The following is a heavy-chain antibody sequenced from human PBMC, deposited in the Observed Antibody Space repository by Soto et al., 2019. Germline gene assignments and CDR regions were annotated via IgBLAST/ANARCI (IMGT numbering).Heavy chain of an antibody. CDR3: ARRIAARPGSLYYLDY. J-gene: IGHJ4*01. CDR2: IYPGDSDT. D-gene: IGHD6-6*01. CDR1: GYSFTSYW. V-gene: IGHV5-51*01. Sequence: PGESLKISCKGSGYSFTSYWIGWVRQMPGKGLEWMGIIYPGDSDTRYSPSFQGQVTISADKSISTAYLQWSSLKASDTAMYYCARRIAARPGSLYYLDYWGHGTLVTVPS.